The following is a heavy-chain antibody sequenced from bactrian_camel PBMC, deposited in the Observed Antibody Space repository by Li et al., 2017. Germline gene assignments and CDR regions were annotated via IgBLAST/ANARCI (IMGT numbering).Heavy chain of an antibody. J-gene: IGHJ4*01. D-gene: IGHD3*01. Sequence: DVQLVESGGGSVRTGGSLRLSCMASGFSFAESDMAWYRQTTGNECEMVSSIGNDGTTKYYADFVKGRFTISRDNDNNTLFLQMNTLEPEDAAVYYCAAGSGLGCYSGSSSSLASNEYLYWGQGTQVTVS. CDR3: AAGSGLGCYSGSSSSLASNEYLY. CDR1: GFSFAESD. CDR2: IGNDGTTK. V-gene: IGHV3S66*01.